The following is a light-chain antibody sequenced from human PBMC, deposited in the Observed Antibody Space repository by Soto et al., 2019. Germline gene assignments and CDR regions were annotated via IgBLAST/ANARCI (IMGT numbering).Light chain of an antibody. CDR1: QSISDT. Sequence: LVTKKAPVTLSVSAGRTATPASRASQSISDTLAWYQQKPGQAPRLLIHGASTRAPGFPARFSGSGSGTDFTLTISSLQSEDFAVYYCQQYNNWPWTFGQGTKVDIK. V-gene: IGKV3-15*01. CDR2: GAS. CDR3: QQYNNWPWT. J-gene: IGKJ1*01.